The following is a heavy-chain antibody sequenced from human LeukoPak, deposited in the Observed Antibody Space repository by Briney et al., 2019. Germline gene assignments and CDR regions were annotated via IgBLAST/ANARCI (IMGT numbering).Heavy chain of an antibody. D-gene: IGHD2-21*01. CDR3: ASFYQAYYFDY. Sequence: PSETLSLTCTVSGXSISSGDYYWSWIRQPPGKGLEWIGYIFYTGSTYYNPSLKSRVTISVDTSKNQFSLKLSSVTAADTAVYYCASFYQAYYFDYWGQGTVVTVSS. J-gene: IGHJ4*02. CDR1: GXSISSGDYY. V-gene: IGHV4-30-4*01. CDR2: IFYTGST.